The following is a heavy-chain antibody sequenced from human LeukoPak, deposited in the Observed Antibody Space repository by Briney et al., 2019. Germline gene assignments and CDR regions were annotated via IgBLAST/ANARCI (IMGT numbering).Heavy chain of an antibody. J-gene: IGHJ2*01. CDR1: GDSVSSNSVA. CDR3: ARDYCSSTSCHWYFDL. CDR2: TYYRSKWYN. V-gene: IGHV6-1*01. D-gene: IGHD2-2*01. Sequence: SQTLSLTCAISGDSVSSNSVAWSWIRQSPSRGLEWLGRTYYRSKWYNDYAVSVKSRITINPDTSKNQFSLQLKFVTPEDTAVYYCARDYCSSTSCHWYFDLWGRGTLVTVSS.